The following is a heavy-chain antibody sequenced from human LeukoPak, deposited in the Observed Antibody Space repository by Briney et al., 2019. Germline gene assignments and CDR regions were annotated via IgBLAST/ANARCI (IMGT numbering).Heavy chain of an antibody. CDR1: GFTFDDYA. V-gene: IGHV3-9*01. CDR2: ISWNSGSI. D-gene: IGHD5-12*01. CDR3: ASPGGATDLDY. Sequence: GRSLRLSCAASGFTFDDYAMHWVRQAPGKGLEWVSGISWNSGSIGYADSVKGRFTISRDNAKNSLYLQMNSLRAEDTAVYYCASPGGATDLDYWGQGTLVTVSS. J-gene: IGHJ4*02.